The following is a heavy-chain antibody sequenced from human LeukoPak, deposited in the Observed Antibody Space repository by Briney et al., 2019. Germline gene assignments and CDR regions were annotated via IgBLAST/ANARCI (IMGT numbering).Heavy chain of an antibody. CDR1: GYTFTAYY. V-gene: IGHV1-2*02. CDR2: INPNTGDT. Sequence: ASVKVSCKASGYTFTAYYMNWVRQAPGQGLEWMGWINPNTGDTDYAQNFQGRVTMTRDRSISTAYMELISLSSDDTAVCFCARDRYMDVWGKGTTVTVSS. CDR3: ARDRYMDV. J-gene: IGHJ6*03.